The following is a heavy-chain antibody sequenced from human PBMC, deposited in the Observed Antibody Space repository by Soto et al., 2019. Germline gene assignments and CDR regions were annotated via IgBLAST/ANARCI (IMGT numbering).Heavy chain of an antibody. CDR3: SHRLGGSYDN. J-gene: IGHJ4*02. D-gene: IGHD5-12*01. Sequence: QITLKESGPTLVKPTQTLTLTCTFSGFSLSTSGVGVGWIRQPPGKALEWLALIYWDDDKRYSPSLKSRLTITKDTSKNQVVLPMTNMDPVDTATYYCSHRLGGSYDNWGQGTLVTVSS. CDR2: IYWDDDK. V-gene: IGHV2-5*02. CDR1: GFSLSTSGVG.